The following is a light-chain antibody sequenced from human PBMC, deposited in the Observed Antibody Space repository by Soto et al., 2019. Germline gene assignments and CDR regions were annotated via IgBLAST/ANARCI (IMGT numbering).Light chain of an antibody. CDR3: RHYYSYSGT. J-gene: IGKJ1*01. V-gene: IGKV1-5*01. Sequence: IQMHQSPSTPSASRGNSIIITCLSSQCISTSLAGYQHKPGKAPHLLIYDASSLQSGVPFRFSGSGSATDDTLTINSLQPDDFATYYYRHYYSYSGTFGQGTKVDIK. CDR1: QCISTS. CDR2: DAS.